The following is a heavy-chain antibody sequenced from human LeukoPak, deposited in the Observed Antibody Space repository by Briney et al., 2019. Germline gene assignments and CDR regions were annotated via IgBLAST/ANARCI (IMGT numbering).Heavy chain of an antibody. CDR1: LGTFISYA. Sequence: SVKVSCKASLGTFISYAISWVRPAPGQGLEWMGRIIPILGIANYAQKFQGRVTITADKSTSTAYMELSSLRSEDTAVYYCARAYKYYYGSGSYYAYFPFDYWGQGTLVSVSS. CDR2: IIPILGIA. V-gene: IGHV1-69*04. J-gene: IGHJ4*02. CDR3: ARAYKYYYGSGSYYAYFPFDY. D-gene: IGHD3-10*01.